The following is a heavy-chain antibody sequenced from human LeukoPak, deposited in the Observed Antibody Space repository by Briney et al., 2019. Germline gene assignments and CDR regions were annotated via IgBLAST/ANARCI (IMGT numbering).Heavy chain of an antibody. CDR1: GGTFSSYT. J-gene: IGHJ4*02. CDR2: IIPILGIA. D-gene: IGHD2-15*01. Sequence: SVKVSCKASGGTFSSYTINWVRQAPGQGLEWMGRIIPILGIANYAQKFQGRVTITADKSTSTAYMELSSLRSEDTAVYYCARRSYCSGGSCYTGPFDYWGQGTLVTVSS. CDR3: ARRSYCSGGSCYTGPFDY. V-gene: IGHV1-69*02.